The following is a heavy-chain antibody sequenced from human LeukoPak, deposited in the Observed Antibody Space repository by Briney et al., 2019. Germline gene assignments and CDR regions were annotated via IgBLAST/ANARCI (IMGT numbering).Heavy chain of an antibody. J-gene: IGHJ4*02. Sequence: GGSLKLSCAASGFTFSGSAMHGVPQASGKGLEWVGHIGNKVSNYATEYAASLRGRFTISRDDSKDTAYLQVNSLKTEDTAVYYCTGNYDSWTGLNYWGQGTLVTVSS. CDR1: GFTFSGSA. D-gene: IGHD3-3*01. CDR3: TGNYDSWTGLNY. CDR2: IGNKVSNYAT. V-gene: IGHV3-73*01.